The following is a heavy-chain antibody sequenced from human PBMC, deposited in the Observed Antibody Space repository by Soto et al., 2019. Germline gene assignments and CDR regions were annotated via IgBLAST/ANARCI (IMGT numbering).Heavy chain of an antibody. D-gene: IGHD7-27*01. CDR1: GGSISSGGYY. Sequence: QVQLQESGPGLVKPSQTLSLTCTVSGGSISSGGYYWSWIRQHPGKGLEWIGYIYYSGSTYYNPSLKSRVSISVDTSKNQFSLKLSSVTAADTAVYYCARDRVSTWGGRLYYYYGMDVWGQGTKVTVS. CDR2: IYYSGST. V-gene: IGHV4-31*03. CDR3: ARDRVSTWGGRLYYYYGMDV. J-gene: IGHJ6*02.